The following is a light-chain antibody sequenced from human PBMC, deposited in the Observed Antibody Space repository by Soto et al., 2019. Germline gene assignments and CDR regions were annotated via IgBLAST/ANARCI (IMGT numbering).Light chain of an antibody. CDR3: SSYTSSSIVYV. J-gene: IGLJ1*01. Sequence: QSALTQPASVSGSPGQSITISCTGASSDVGGYNYVSWYQQHPGKAPKLMIYDVSNRPSGVSNRFSGSKSGNTASLTISGLQAEDEADYYCSSYTSSSIVYVFGTGTKETVL. V-gene: IGLV2-14*01. CDR2: DVS. CDR1: SSDVGGYNY.